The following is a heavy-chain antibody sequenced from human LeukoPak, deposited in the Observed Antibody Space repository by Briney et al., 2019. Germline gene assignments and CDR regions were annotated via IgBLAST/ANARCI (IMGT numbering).Heavy chain of an antibody. J-gene: IGHJ4*02. CDR3: ARDAFLTSNYYGSGTTLGLPHYFDH. CDR2: INPSGGST. D-gene: IGHD3-10*01. CDR1: GYTFTSYY. V-gene: IGHV1-46*01. Sequence: GASVKVSCKASGYTFTSYYMHWVRHPPAQGLEWVGIINPSGGSTSYAQKFQGRVTMTRDTSTSTVYMELSSLRSEDTAVYYCARDAFLTSNYYGSGTTLGLPHYFDHGGQGPLDTV.